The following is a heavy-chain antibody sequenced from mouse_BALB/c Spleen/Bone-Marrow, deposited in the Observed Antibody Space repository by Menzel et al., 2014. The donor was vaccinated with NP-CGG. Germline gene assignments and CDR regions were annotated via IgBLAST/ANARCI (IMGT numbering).Heavy chain of an antibody. CDR2: VDPSDGYT. Sequence: QVQLQQSGAELVTPGASVKLSCKASGYTFTTYWMHWVKQRPGHGLEWIGQVDPSDGYTNYSQMFKGKATLTEDKSSSTAYMQLSSLSSEDSAVYYCARGGDNFAWFAYWGQGTLVTVSA. J-gene: IGHJ3*01. CDR1: GYTFTTYW. CDR3: ARGGDNFAWFAY. D-gene: IGHD1-3*01. V-gene: IGHV1-69*02.